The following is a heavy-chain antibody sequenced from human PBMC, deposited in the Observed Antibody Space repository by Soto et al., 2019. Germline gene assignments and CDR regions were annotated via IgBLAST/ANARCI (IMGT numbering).Heavy chain of an antibody. J-gene: IGHJ3*01. V-gene: IGHV1-2*02. D-gene: IGHD3-9*01. Sequence: APVKVSCKASGYSFIGYYMHWVRQVPGEGLEWMGWINPNSGATNYAQKFQGRVTMTRDTSISRAYMELNRLRSDGTAVYYCGTDSYSDLLAGYSSNGFTMGGQGTMVT. CDR2: INPNSGAT. CDR1: GYSFIGYY. CDR3: GTDSYSDLLAGYSSNGFTM.